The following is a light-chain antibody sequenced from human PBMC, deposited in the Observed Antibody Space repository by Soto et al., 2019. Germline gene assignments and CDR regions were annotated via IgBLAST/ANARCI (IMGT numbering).Light chain of an antibody. J-gene: IGKJ4*01. CDR3: QQYNNWPLT. CDR1: HSVGST. V-gene: IGKV3-15*01. CDR2: GAS. Sequence: ETVMTQSPATLSVSPGESATLSCRASHSVGSTLAWYQQKPGQAPRLLIYGASTRATGIPARFSGSGSGTEFTLTISSLQSEDFAVYYCQQYNNWPLTFSGGTKVDIK.